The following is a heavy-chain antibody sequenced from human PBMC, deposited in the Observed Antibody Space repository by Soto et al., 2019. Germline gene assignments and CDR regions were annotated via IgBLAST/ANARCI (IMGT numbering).Heavy chain of an antibody. J-gene: IGHJ4*02. V-gene: IGHV1-58*01. CDR1: GFTFISSA. D-gene: IGHD3-22*01. CDR3: AADCYDTRGFYFDY. CDR2: IVVGGGDT. Sequence: SVKVSCKASGFTFISSAVQWVRQARGQRLEWIGWIVVGGGDTNYSQKFQERVTITRDMSTSTAYMELSSLRSEDTAVYYCAADCYDTRGFYFDYWGQGALVTVSS.